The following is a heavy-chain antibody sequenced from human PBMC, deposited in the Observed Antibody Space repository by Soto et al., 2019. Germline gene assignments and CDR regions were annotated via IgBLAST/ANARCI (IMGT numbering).Heavy chain of an antibody. CDR2: IIPIFGTA. J-gene: IGHJ6*02. D-gene: IGHD2-15*01. CDR1: GGTFSSYA. Sequence: SVKVSCKASGGTFSSYAISWVRQAPGQGLEWMGGIIPIFGTANYAQKFQGRVTITADESTSTAYMELSSLRSEDTAVYYCARDGAVVVVAASPPTYYYYGMDVWGQGTTVTVSS. V-gene: IGHV1-69*13. CDR3: ARDGAVVVVAASPPTYYYYGMDV.